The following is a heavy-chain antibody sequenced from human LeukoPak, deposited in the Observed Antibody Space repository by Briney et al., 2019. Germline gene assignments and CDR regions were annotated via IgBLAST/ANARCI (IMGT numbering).Heavy chain of an antibody. Sequence: PGGSLRLSCAASGFTFSNYWMHWVRQAPGKGLVWVSRINTDGSSTSYADSVKGRFTISRDNAKNTLYLQMNSLRAEDTAVYYCARDVESMVRAWGRLFQHWGQGTLVTVSS. CDR2: INTDGSST. CDR1: GFTFSNYW. D-gene: IGHD3-10*01. J-gene: IGHJ1*01. CDR3: ARDVESMVRAWGRLFQH. V-gene: IGHV3-74*01.